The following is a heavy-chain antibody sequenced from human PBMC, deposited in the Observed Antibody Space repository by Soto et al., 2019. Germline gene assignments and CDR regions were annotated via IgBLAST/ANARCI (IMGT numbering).Heavy chain of an antibody. Sequence: QVQLVQSGAEVKKPGSSVKVSCKASGGTFSSYAISWVRQAPGQGLEWMGGSIPIFGTANYAQKFQGRVTITADESTSTAYMELSSLRSEDTAVYYCARSGPYCGGDCYPFDYWGQGTLVTVSS. V-gene: IGHV1-69*01. CDR2: SIPIFGTA. D-gene: IGHD2-21*02. CDR3: ARSGPYCGGDCYPFDY. J-gene: IGHJ4*02. CDR1: GGTFSSYA.